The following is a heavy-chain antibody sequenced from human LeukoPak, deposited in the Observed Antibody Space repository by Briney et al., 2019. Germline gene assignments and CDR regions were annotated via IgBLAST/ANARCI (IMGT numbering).Heavy chain of an antibody. CDR2: VNPRSGDT. J-gene: IGHJ5*02. V-gene: IGHV1-2*02. Sequence: GASVRVSCKGSGYTFTNYYIHWVRQAPGQGLVWMGRVNPRSGDTKYVHDFEGRVFMTRDTSISTAFMEVRGLRPDDTAVYFCASNIAVSLDGFDPWGQGTLVTVSS. CDR3: ASNIAVSLDGFDP. CDR1: GYTFTNYY. D-gene: IGHD6-19*01.